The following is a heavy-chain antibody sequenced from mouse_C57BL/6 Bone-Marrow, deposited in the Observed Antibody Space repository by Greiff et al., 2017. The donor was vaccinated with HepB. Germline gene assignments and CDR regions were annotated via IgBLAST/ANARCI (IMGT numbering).Heavy chain of an antibody. Sequence: VQLQQPGAELVRPGSSVKLSCKASGYTFTSYWMDWVKQRPGQGLEWIGNIYPSDSETHYNQKFKDKATLTVDKSSSTAYMQLSSLTSEDSAVYYCARGLWLRRPKDYWGQGTTLTVSS. D-gene: IGHD2-2*01. CDR3: ARGLWLRRPKDY. V-gene: IGHV1-61*01. CDR2: IYPSDSET. J-gene: IGHJ2*01. CDR1: GYTFTSYW.